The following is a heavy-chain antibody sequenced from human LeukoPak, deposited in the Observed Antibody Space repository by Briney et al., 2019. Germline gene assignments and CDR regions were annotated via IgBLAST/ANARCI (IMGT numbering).Heavy chain of an antibody. CDR2: IGGSGGTT. D-gene: IGHD6-19*01. V-gene: IGHV3-23*01. J-gene: IGHJ5*02. Sequence: PGGSLRLSCAASGFTFNSYAMSWVRQAPGKGLEWVSAIGGSGGTTYYADSVKGRFTISRDNSKDTLYLQMNSLRAEDTALHYCAKRSRDSSGWFDHWGQGTLVTVSS. CDR1: GFTFNSYA. CDR3: AKRSRDSSGWFDH.